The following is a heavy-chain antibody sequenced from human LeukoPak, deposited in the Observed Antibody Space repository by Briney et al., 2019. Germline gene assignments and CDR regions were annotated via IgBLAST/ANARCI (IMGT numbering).Heavy chain of an antibody. V-gene: IGHV3-48*01. D-gene: IGHD3-16*02. Sequence: PGGSLRLSCAASGFTFSSYSMNWVRQAPGKGLEWVSYISSSSSTIYYADSVKGRFTISRDNAKNSLHLQMNSLRAEDTAVYCCARGGDVWGSYRYIEFDYWGQGTLSPSPQ. CDR2: ISSSSSTI. CDR3: ARGGDVWGSYRYIEFDY. J-gene: IGHJ4*02. CDR1: GFTFSSYS.